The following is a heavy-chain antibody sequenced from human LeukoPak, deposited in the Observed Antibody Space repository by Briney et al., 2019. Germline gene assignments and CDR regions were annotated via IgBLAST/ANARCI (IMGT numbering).Heavy chain of an antibody. D-gene: IGHD5-18*01. Sequence: PGRSLRLSCAASGFTFSSYAMHWVRQAPGKGLEWVAVISYDGSNKYYADSVKGRFTISRDNSKNTLYLQMNSLRAEDTAVYYCASDNTAMGSGWFDPWGQGTLVTVSS. V-gene: IGHV3-30*04. CDR1: GFTFSSYA. CDR3: ASDNTAMGSGWFDP. J-gene: IGHJ5*02. CDR2: ISYDGSNK.